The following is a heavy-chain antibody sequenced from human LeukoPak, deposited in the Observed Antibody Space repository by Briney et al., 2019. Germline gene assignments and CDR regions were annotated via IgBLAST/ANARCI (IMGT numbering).Heavy chain of an antibody. CDR3: ARSFSAREYFDH. V-gene: IGHV3-30*02. CDR1: GFTLGSHC. CDR2: IHSDGNNK. D-gene: IGHD6-6*01. Sequence: GGSLRLSCAASGFTLGSHCMHWVRQAPGKWLERLTFIHSDGNNKYHADAVTGRFTLSRDRSNNTLYLQLHSMRPEDTAVYYCARSFSAREYFDHWGQGTLLTVSS. J-gene: IGHJ1*01.